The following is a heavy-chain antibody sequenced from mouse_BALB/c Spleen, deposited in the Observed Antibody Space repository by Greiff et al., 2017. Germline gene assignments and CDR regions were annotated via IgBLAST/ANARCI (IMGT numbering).Heavy chain of an antibody. V-gene: IGHV1-69*01. J-gene: IGHJ4*01. CDR3: ARYAPGAMDY. Sequence: QVQLQQPGAELVMPGASVKMSCKASGYTFTDYWMHWVKQRPGQGLEWIGAIDTSDSYTSYNQKFKGKATLTVDESSSTAYMQLSSLTSEDSAVYYCARYAPGAMDYWGQGTSVTVSS. CDR1: GYTFTDYW. CDR2: IDTSDSYT.